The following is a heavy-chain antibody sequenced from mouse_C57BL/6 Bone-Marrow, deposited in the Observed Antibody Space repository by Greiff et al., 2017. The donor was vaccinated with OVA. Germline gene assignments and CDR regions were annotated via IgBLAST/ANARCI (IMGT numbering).Heavy chain of an antibody. CDR1: GFSLTSYG. V-gene: IGHV2-2*01. Sequence: VQRVESGPGLVQPSQSLSITCTVSGFSLTSYGVHWVRQSPGKGLEWLGVIWSGGSTDYNAAFISRLSISKDNSKSQVFFKMNSLQADDTAIYYCASNYYGSSYPYAMDYWGQGTSVTVSS. CDR2: IWSGGST. CDR3: ASNYYGSSYPYAMDY. J-gene: IGHJ4*01. D-gene: IGHD1-1*01.